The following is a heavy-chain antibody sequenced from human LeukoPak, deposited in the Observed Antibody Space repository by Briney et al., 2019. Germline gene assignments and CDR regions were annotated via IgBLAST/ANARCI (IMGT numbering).Heavy chain of an antibody. V-gene: IGHV3-66*01. Sequence: GGSLRLSCTASGFTVSSNHMSWVRQAPGEGLEWVSVIYSGGSTYYADSVKGRFTISRDNSKNTLYLQMNSLRAEDTAVYYCAREVVAVAGFYPYWGQGTLVTVSS. CDR2: IYSGGST. J-gene: IGHJ4*02. CDR3: AREVVAVAGFYPY. D-gene: IGHD6-19*01. CDR1: GFTVSSNH.